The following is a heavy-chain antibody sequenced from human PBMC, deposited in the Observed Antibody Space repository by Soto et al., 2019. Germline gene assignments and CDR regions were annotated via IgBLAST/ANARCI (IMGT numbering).Heavy chain of an antibody. CDR2: IVVVSGNT. CDR1: GFTFTSSA. CDR3: AEYYYDSSGYDGMAFDI. J-gene: IGHJ3*02. V-gene: IGHV1-58*01. D-gene: IGHD3-22*01. Sequence: ASVKVSCKASGFTFTSSAVQWVLQARGQRLEWIGWIVVVSGNTNYAQKFQERVTITRDMSTSTAYMELSSLRSEDTAVYYCAEYYYDSSGYDGMAFDIWGQGTMVTVSS.